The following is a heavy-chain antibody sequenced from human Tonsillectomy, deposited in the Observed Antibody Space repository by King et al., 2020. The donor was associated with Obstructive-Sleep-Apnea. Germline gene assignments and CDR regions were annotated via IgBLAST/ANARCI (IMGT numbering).Heavy chain of an antibody. CDR2: NYYSGST. D-gene: IGHD2-2*01. Sequence: VQLQESGPGLVKPSETLSLTCTVSGGSISSYYWSWIRQPPGKGLEWIGYNYYSGSTNYNPSLKSRGTISVDTSKNQFSLKLSSVTAADTAVYYCARHMGYCSSTSCPPWYYGMDVWGQGTTVTVSS. CDR3: ARHMGYCSSTSCPPWYYGMDV. J-gene: IGHJ6*02. CDR1: GGSISSYY. V-gene: IGHV4-59*08.